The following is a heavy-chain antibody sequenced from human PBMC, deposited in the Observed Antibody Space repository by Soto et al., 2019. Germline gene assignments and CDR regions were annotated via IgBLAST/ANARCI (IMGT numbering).Heavy chain of an antibody. D-gene: IGHD6-6*01. CDR3: AKDSARGAPYYYYGMDV. V-gene: IGHV3-30*18. Sequence: GGSLRLSCAASGFTFSIYGMHWVRQAPGKGLEWVAVILYDGSNKYYADSVKGRFTISRDNSKNTLYLQMNSLRAEDTAVYYCAKDSARGAPYYYYGMDVWGQGTTVTVSS. CDR2: ILYDGSNK. J-gene: IGHJ6*02. CDR1: GFTFSIYG.